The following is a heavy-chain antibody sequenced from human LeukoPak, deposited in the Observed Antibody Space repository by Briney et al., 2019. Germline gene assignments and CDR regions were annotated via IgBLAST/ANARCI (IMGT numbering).Heavy chain of an antibody. Sequence: GASVKVSCKXSGYTFTGYYLHWVRQAPGQGLEWLGWINPNSGGTNYAQNFQGRVTMTRDTSISTIYMELSRLTSDDTAMYYCARKYSYDSNGYYYWGQGTLVTVSS. CDR2: INPNSGGT. CDR3: ARKYSYDSNGYYY. D-gene: IGHD3-22*01. CDR1: GYTFTGYY. V-gene: IGHV1-2*02. J-gene: IGHJ4*02.